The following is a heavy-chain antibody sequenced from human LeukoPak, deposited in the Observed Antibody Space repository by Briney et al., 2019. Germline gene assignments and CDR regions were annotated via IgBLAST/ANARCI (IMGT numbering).Heavy chain of an antibody. D-gene: IGHD3-3*01. CDR3: ARGRYDFWSGRRWFDP. CDR2: IYTSGST. Sequence: SETLSLTCTVSGGSISSYYWSWIRQPAGKGLGWIGRIYTSGSTNYNPSLKSRVTMSVDTSKNQFSLKLSSVTAADTAVYYCARGRYDFWSGRRWFDPWGQGTLVTVSS. J-gene: IGHJ5*02. V-gene: IGHV4-4*07. CDR1: GGSISSYY.